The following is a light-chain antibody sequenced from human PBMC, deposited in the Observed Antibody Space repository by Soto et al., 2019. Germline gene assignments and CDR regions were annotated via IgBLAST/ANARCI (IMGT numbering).Light chain of an antibody. CDR2: DAS. CDR3: QQYSSSLWT. J-gene: IGKJ1*01. V-gene: IGKV3D-20*01. Sequence: EIVLTQSPDTLSFTPGERATLSCGASQSVDSSYVAWYQQKPGLAPRLLMFDASSRANGIPDRFRGSGSGTGFTLTISSLEPEDFAVYYCQQYSSSLWTFGQGTKVDIK. CDR1: QSVDSSY.